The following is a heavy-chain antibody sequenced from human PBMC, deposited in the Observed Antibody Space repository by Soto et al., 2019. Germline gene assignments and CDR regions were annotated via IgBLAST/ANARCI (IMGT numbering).Heavy chain of an antibody. CDR1: GFTFSSYA. CDR2: ISGSGGST. CDR3: AKRVSGSYPDCNLDY. V-gene: IGHV3-23*01. D-gene: IGHD1-26*01. Sequence: EVQLLESGGGLVQPGGSLRLSCAASGFTFSSYAMTWVRQAPGKGLEWVSAISGSGGSTYYADSVTGRFTISRDNSRNTLYVQINSLRAEDTAVYYCAKRVSGSYPDCNLDYWGQGTLVTVSS. J-gene: IGHJ4*02.